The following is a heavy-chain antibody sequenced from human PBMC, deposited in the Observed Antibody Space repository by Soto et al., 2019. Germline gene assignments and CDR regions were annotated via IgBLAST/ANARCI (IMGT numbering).Heavy chain of an antibody. CDR1: GYTFTSYD. Sequence: QVQLVQSGAEVKKPGASVKVSCKASGYTFTSYDISWVRQAPGQGLEWMGWISTYNGNTNYAQRLQGRVTMTTDTSTSTAYKDLRSLSSDDTAVYYCASGMGQPLDYWGQVTMVNVSS. D-gene: IGHD6-13*01. V-gene: IGHV1-18*01. CDR3: ASGMGQPLDY. CDR2: ISTYNGNT. J-gene: IGHJ4*02.